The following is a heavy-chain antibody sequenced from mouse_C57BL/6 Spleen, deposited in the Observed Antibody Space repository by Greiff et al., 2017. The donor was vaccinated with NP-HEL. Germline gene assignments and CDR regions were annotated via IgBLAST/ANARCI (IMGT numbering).Heavy chain of an antibody. J-gene: IGHJ4*01. D-gene: IGHD1-1*01. V-gene: IGHV1-55*01. Sequence: QVQLQQPGAELVKPGASVKMSCTASGYTFTSYWITWVKQRPGQGLEWIGDIYPGSGSTNYNEKFKSKATLTVDTSSSTAYMQLSSLTSEDSAVYYCARRTYYGSNAMDYWGQGTSVTVSS. CDR1: GYTFTSYW. CDR2: IYPGSGST. CDR3: ARRTYYGSNAMDY.